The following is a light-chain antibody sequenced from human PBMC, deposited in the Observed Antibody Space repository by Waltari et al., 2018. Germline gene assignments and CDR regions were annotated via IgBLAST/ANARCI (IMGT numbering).Light chain of an antibody. CDR2: AVD. Sequence: QSALTQPASVSGSPGQSITISCTGTSSDVGGYNYVSWYQQLPGKAPKLLLSAVDYWPSGLSNRFSGSKTVTTASLTISGLQAVDEAVYYCASFTGNVVFGGGTKLTVL. V-gene: IGLV2-14*03. CDR1: SSDVGGYNY. J-gene: IGLJ2*01. CDR3: ASFTGNVV.